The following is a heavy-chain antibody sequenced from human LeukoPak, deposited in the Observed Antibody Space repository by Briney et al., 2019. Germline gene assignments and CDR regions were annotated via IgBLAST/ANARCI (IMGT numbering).Heavy chain of an antibody. CDR1: GFTFSSYA. D-gene: IGHD3-22*01. Sequence: GGSLRLSCAASGFTFSSYAMSWVRQAPGKGLEWVSTISGSGGSTYYADSVKGRFTISRDNSKNTLYLQMNSLRAEDTAVYYCAVSNYYDSTGYHRRPSDYWGQGTLVTVSS. J-gene: IGHJ4*02. CDR2: ISGSGGST. CDR3: AVSNYYDSTGYHRRPSDY. V-gene: IGHV3-23*01.